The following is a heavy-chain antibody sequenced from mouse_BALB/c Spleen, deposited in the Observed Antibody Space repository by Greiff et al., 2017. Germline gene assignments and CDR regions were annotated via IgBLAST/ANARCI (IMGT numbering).Heavy chain of an antibody. V-gene: IGHV1-87*01. CDR2: IYPGDGDT. CDR1: GYTFTSYW. CDR3: ARDVLYYYAMDY. J-gene: IGHJ4*01. Sequence: QVQLQQSGAELARPGASVKLSCKASGYTFTSYWMQWVKQRPGQGLEWIGAIYPGDGDTGYTQKFKGKATLTADTSSSTAYMQLSSLASEDSAVYYCARDVLYYYAMDYWGQGTSVTVSS.